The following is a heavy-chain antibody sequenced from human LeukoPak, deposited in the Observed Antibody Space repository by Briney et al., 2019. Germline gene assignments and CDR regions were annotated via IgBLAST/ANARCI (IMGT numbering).Heavy chain of an antibody. CDR2: ISGSGDST. CDR3: AKTGSGYYYFDY. V-gene: IGHV3-23*01. D-gene: IGHD5-12*01. J-gene: IGHJ4*02. Sequence: GGSLRLSCAASGFTFSSYAMSWVRQAPGKGLEWVSTISGSGDSTYYADSVKGRFTISRDNSKNTLYLQMNSLRAEDTAVYYCAKTGSGYYYFDYWGQGTLVTVSS. CDR1: GFTFSSYA.